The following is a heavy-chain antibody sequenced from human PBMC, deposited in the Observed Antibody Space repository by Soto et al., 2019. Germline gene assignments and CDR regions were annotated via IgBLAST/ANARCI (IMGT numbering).Heavy chain of an antibody. Sequence: SETLSLTCTVSCDSISSHNWWSWVRQTPAKGLEWIGDIYRTGNTNYNPSLKSRIPISLDKSKNHFSLNLTSVSAADTAVYFCARSSNAVAGNFDFWGQGALVTVSS. CDR3: ARSSNAVAGNFDF. D-gene: IGHD6-19*01. V-gene: IGHV4-4*02. CDR2: IYRTGNT. CDR1: CDSISSHNW. J-gene: IGHJ4*02.